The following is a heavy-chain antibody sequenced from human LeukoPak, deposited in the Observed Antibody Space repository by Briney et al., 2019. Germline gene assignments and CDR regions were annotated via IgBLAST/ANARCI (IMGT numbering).Heavy chain of an antibody. Sequence: SQTLSLTCTVSGGSISSGGYFWTWTRQPAGKGLDWIGHIYDSGNTNYNPSLWSRVTISVDTSKNEFSLKLSSVTAADMAVYFCARGRRRDRDGYKSPGSWFDSWGQGTLVTVSS. CDR2: IYDSGNT. CDR1: GGSISSGGYF. J-gene: IGHJ5*01. D-gene: IGHD5-24*01. V-gene: IGHV4-61*09. CDR3: ARGRRRDRDGYKSPGSWFDS.